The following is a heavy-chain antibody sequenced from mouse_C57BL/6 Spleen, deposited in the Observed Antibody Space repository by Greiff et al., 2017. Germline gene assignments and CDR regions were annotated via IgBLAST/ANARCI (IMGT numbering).Heavy chain of an antibody. V-gene: IGHV5-17*01. Sequence: DVKLVESGGGLVKPGGSLKLSCAASGFTFSDYGMNWVRQAPGKGLEWVAYISSGSSTIYYADTVKGRFTISRDNAKNTLFLQMPSLRSEDTTMYYCARKYYDYDGDWFAYWGQGTLGTVSA. CDR3: ARKYYDYDGDWFAY. D-gene: IGHD2-4*01. CDR1: GFTFSDYG. CDR2: ISSGSSTI. J-gene: IGHJ3*01.